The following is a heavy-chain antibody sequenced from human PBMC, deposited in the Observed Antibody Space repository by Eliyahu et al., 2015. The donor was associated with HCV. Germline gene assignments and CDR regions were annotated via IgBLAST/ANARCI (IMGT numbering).Heavy chain of an antibody. CDR1: GGTFSSYA. CDR2: IIPIFGTA. CDR3: ARGRTRLFCSSTSCYEPWWELLAYYFDY. D-gene: IGHD2-2*01. J-gene: IGHJ4*02. Sequence: QVQLVQSGAEVKKPGSSVKVSCKASGGTFSSYAIXWXRQAPGXGLEWMGGIIPIFGTANYAQKFQGRVTITADESTSTAYMELSSLRSEDTAVYYCARGRTRLFCSSTSCYEPWWELLAYYFDYWGQGTLVTVSS. V-gene: IGHV1-69*01.